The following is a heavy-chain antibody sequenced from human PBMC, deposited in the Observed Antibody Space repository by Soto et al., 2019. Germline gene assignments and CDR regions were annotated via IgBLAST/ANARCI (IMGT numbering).Heavy chain of an antibody. CDR2: IWYDGSNK. CDR3: ARVGGSYYSDDASDI. J-gene: IGHJ3*02. Sequence: PGGSLRLSCAASGFPFSSYGLHWVRPAPGKGLEWVAVIWYDGSNKYYADSVKGRFTISRDNSKNTLYLQMNSLRAEDTAVYYCARVGGSYYSDDASDIWGQGTMVTVSS. V-gene: IGHV3-33*01. D-gene: IGHD3-3*01. CDR1: GFPFSSYG.